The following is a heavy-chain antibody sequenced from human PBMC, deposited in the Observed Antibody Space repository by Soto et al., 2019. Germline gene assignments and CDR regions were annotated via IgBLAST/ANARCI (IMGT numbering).Heavy chain of an antibody. CDR1: GGSISGHY. V-gene: IGHV4-59*11. CDR3: ATGSYYYFIDV. J-gene: IGHJ6*03. CDR2: FYPSGDT. Sequence: NPSETLSLTCSVSGGSISGHYWGWIRQSPGKGLEWIGYFYPSGDTNYNPSLKSRVTISVDTSQNQFSLRLTSMTAADTAVYYCATGSYYYFIDVWGKGTTVTVSS.